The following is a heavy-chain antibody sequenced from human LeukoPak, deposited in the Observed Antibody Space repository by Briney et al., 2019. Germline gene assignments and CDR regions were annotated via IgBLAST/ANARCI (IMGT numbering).Heavy chain of an antibody. J-gene: IGHJ4*02. CDR2: LKPKTDGGTT. Sequence: GGSLRLSCAASGFSLSDAWMSWVRQAPGKGLECVGRLKPKTDGGTTDYAEPVNDRFTVSRDDSKNTMYLQMNSLKAEDTGLYYWTQLSRGYWGQGTQVTVSS. CDR3: TQLSRGY. CDR1: GFSLSDAW. D-gene: IGHD1-1*01. V-gene: IGHV3-15*01.